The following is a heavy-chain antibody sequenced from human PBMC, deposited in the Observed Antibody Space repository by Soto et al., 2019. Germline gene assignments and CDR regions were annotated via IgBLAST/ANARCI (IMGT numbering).Heavy chain of an antibody. CDR1: GFTFSDSA. CDR3: AKNSKGYSGSYFDH. D-gene: IGHD5-12*01. J-gene: IGHJ4*02. V-gene: IGHV3-73*01. Sequence: GGSLRLSCAASGFTFSDSAMHWVRQASGKGLEWIGRIRNRTNNYATTFIASVRGRFTISRDNSNNSCYLQISDLRGEDTAVYYCAKNSKGYSGSYFDHWGQGIPVTVSS. CDR2: IRNRTNNYAT.